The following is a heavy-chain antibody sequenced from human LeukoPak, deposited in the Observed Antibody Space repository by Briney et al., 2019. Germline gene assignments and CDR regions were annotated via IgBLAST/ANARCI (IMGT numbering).Heavy chain of an antibody. D-gene: IGHD6-6*01. CDR1: GFTFDDYA. Sequence: GRSLRLSCAASGFTFDDYAMHWVRQAPGKGLEWVSGISWNSGSIGYADSVKGQFTISRDNAKNSLYLQMNSLRAEDTALYYCAKGIGSSIVWYFDLWGRGTLVTVSS. CDR2: ISWNSGSI. V-gene: IGHV3-9*01. J-gene: IGHJ2*01. CDR3: AKGIGSSIVWYFDL.